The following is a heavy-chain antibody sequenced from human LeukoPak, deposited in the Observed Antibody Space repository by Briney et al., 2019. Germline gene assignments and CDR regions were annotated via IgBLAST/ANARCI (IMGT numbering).Heavy chain of an antibody. CDR3: ARESGYDILTGYLDY. D-gene: IGHD3-9*01. J-gene: IGHJ4*02. V-gene: IGHV1-69*01. CDR2: IIPILGTA. Sequence: TVKVSCKASGGTFSSYAISWVPRAPGQGLEWVGGIIPILGTANYPQKFQGRVTITADESTSTAYMQLSSLRSDDTAVYYCARESGYDILTGYLDYWGQGTLVTVSS. CDR1: GGTFSSYA.